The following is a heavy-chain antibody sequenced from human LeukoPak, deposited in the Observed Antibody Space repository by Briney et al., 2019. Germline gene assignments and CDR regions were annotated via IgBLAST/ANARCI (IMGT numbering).Heavy chain of an antibody. CDR3: ARVYSSGWSAFDY. D-gene: IGHD6-19*01. J-gene: IGHJ4*02. CDR1: EGTFSSYA. V-gene: IGHV1-69*13. Sequence: ASVTVSCKASEGTFSSYAISWVRQAPGQGLEWMGGIIPIFGTANYAQKFQGRVTITADESTSTAYMELSSLRSEDTAVYYCARVYSSGWSAFDYWGQGTLVTVSS. CDR2: IIPIFGTA.